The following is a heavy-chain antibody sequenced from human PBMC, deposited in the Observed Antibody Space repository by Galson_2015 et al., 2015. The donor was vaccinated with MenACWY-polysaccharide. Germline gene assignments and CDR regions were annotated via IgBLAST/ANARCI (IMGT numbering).Heavy chain of an antibody. CDR2: INADGSAT. V-gene: IGHV3-74*01. Sequence: SLRLSCAASGFSFSTYWMHWVRHAPGKGLVWVSRINADGSATDYADSVRGRFTISRDNAKNTLYLEMNSLRAEDTAVYYCTKAGAKYCRGSSYYFNWFDPWGQGTLVTGSS. D-gene: IGHD1-26*01. CDR1: GFSFSTYW. J-gene: IGHJ5*02. CDR3: TKAGAKYCRGSSYYFNWFDP.